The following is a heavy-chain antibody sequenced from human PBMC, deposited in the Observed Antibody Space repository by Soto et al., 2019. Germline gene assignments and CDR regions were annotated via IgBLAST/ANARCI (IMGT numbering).Heavy chain of an antibody. D-gene: IGHD2-15*01. V-gene: IGHV3-15*07. CDR3: TTDLIRQGVVVVVAATPHIAPVDY. CDR1: GFTFSNAW. J-gene: IGHJ4*02. Sequence: GGSLRLSCAASGFTFSNAWMNWVRQAPGKGLEWVGRIKSKTDGGTTDYAAPVKGRFTTSRDDSKNTLYLQMNSLKTEDTAVYYCTTDLIRQGVVVVVAATPHIAPVDYWGQGTLVTVSS. CDR2: IKSKTDGGTT.